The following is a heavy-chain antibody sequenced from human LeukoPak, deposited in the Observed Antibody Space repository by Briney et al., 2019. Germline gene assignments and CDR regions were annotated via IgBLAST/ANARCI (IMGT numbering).Heavy chain of an antibody. Sequence: ASVKVSCKASGYTFSSYGISWVRQAPGQGLEWMGWISAYNGNTSYAQKVQGRVTMTTDTSTSTAYMELRSLRSDDTAVYYCARGYYYDSSGFHSGGEFDYWGQGTLVTVS. CDR3: ARGYYYDSSGFHSGGEFDY. V-gene: IGHV1-18*01. D-gene: IGHD3-22*01. CDR2: ISAYNGNT. CDR1: GYTFSSYG. J-gene: IGHJ4*02.